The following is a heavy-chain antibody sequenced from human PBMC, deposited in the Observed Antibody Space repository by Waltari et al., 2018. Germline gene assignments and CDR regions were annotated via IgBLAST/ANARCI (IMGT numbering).Heavy chain of an antibody. J-gene: IGHJ4*02. CDR2: IYYTEST. CDR3: ARRGPSYFDY. V-gene: IGHV5-51*03. Sequence: EVQLVQSGAEVKKPGESLKISCKGSGYSFTSYWIGWVRQMPGKGLEYMGTIYYTESTYYNPSLKSRVTISIDSSKNQFSLKLRSVTAADTAVYYCARRGPSYFDYWGQGTLVTVSS. CDR1: GYSFTSYW. D-gene: IGHD5-12*01.